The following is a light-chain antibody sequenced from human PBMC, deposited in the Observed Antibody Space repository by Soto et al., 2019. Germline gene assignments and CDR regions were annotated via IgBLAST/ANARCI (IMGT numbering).Light chain of an antibody. CDR2: DAS. CDR3: QQYSSSSEWT. J-gene: IGKJ1*01. Sequence: DIQMTQSPSTLSASVGDRVTITCRASRSISNWLAWYQQKPGKAPKLLIYDASSLESGVPSRFSGSGSGTEFTLTISSLQPDDFATYYCQQYSSSSEWTFGQGTKVDIK. CDR1: RSISNW. V-gene: IGKV1-5*01.